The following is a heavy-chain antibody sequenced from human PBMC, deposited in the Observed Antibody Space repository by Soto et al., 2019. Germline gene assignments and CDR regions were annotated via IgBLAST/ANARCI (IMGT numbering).Heavy chain of an antibody. D-gene: IGHD3-9*01. CDR1: GFTFSDYY. J-gene: IGHJ3*02. CDR2: ISSSSSYT. Sequence: QVQLVESGGGLVKPGGSLRLSCAASGFTFSDYYMSWIRQAPGKGLEWVSYISSSSSYTNYADSVKGRFTISRDNAKTSLYLQMNSLRAEDTAVYYCARDADILTGSDAFDIWGQGTMVTVSS. V-gene: IGHV3-11*05. CDR3: ARDADILTGSDAFDI.